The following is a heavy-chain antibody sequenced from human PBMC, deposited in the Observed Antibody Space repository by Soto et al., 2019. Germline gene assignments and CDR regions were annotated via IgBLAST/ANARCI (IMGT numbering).Heavy chain of an antibody. D-gene: IGHD3-16*01. CDR3: ARRGTVPSHYFDP. CDR1: GDSITSSPYY. CDR2: VHYSGST. Sequence: PSETLSLTCTVSGDSITSSPYYWAWIRQPPGKDLEWLASVHYSGSTHYNPSLKSRLTISRDTSKNQFSLKLSSVTAADTAVYYCARRGTVPSHYFDPRGQGTLVTVSS. J-gene: IGHJ5*02. V-gene: IGHV4-39*01.